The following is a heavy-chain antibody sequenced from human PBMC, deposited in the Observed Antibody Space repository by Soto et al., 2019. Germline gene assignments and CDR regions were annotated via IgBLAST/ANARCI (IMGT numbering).Heavy chain of an antibody. CDR2: IFHDGTA. CDR1: GVSISSGNW. CDR3: SRLVYDTRLNYMYFDF. J-gene: IGHJ4*02. V-gene: IGHV4-4*02. D-gene: IGHD3-10*01. Sequence: SETLSLTCAVSGVSISSGNWWTWVRQSPQRGLEYIGEIFHDGTANYYPSFERRVAISVDTSKNQFSLKLTSVTAADTAIFFCSRLVYDTRLNYMYFDFWGQGTLVTVSS.